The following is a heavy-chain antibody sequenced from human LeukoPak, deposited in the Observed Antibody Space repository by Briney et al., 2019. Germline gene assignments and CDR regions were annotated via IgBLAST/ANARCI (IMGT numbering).Heavy chain of an antibody. V-gene: IGHV3-30*03. J-gene: IGHJ3*02. CDR1: GFTFSSYG. CDR2: ISYDGSNK. D-gene: IGHD3-22*01. CDR3: ATEAYYYDSSGYYPVAFDI. Sequence: GGSLRLSCAASGFTFSSYGMHWVRQAPGKGLEWGAVISYDGSNKYYADSVKGRFTISRDNSKNTLYLQMNSLRAEDTAVYYCATEAYYYDSSGYYPVAFDIWGQGTMVTVSS.